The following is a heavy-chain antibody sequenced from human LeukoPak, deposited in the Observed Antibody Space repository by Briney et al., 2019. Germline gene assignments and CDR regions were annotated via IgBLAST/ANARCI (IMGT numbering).Heavy chain of an antibody. Sequence: SETLSLTCTVSGGSISSYYWSWIRQPPGKGLEWIGEINHSGSTNYNPSLKSRVTISVGTSKNQFSLKLSSVTAADTAVYYCARSYYYGSGTNFGWFDPWGQGTLVTVSS. CDR3: ARSYYYGSGTNFGWFDP. CDR2: INHSGST. J-gene: IGHJ5*02. D-gene: IGHD3-10*01. V-gene: IGHV4-34*01. CDR1: GGSISSYY.